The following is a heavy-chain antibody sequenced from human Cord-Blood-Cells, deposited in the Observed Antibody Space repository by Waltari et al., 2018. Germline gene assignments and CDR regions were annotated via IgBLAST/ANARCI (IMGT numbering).Heavy chain of an antibody. CDR1: GGSFSGYY. CDR3: ARGQDGSYFDY. V-gene: IGHV4-34*01. Sequence: QVQLQQWGAGLLKPSETLSLTCAVYGGSFSGYYWSGIRQPPGKGREWIGEINHSGSTNYNPSLKSRVTISVDTSKNQFSLKLSSVTAADTAVYYCARGQDGSYFDYWGQGTLVTVSS. J-gene: IGHJ4*02. CDR2: INHSGST. D-gene: IGHD1-26*01.